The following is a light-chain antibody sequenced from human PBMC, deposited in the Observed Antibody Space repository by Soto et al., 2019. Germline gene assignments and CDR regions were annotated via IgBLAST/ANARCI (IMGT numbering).Light chain of an antibody. J-gene: IGLJ3*02. V-gene: IGLV1-51*01. Sequence: QSVLTQPPSVSAAPGQTVTISCSGSSSNVGHESVSWYQSLPVTAPKLLIYDNYKRPSGIPDRFSGSKSGTSDTLGITGLQTGDEADYYCGTWDSTLNVWVFGGGTKLTVL. CDR3: GTWDSTLNVWV. CDR1: SSNVGHES. CDR2: DNY.